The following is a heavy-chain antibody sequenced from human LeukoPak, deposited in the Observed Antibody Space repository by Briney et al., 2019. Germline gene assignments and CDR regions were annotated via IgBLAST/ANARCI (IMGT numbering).Heavy chain of an antibody. Sequence: GGSLRLSCAASGFTFSNCEMNWVRQAPGKGLEWVSYISSSGSTIYYADSVKGRFTISRDNAKNSLFLQVNSLRAEDTAVYYCARERGTVISHDLDYWGQGTLVTVSS. CDR2: ISSSGSTI. D-gene: IGHD3-16*02. CDR3: ARERGTVISHDLDY. V-gene: IGHV3-48*03. CDR1: GFTFSNCE. J-gene: IGHJ4*02.